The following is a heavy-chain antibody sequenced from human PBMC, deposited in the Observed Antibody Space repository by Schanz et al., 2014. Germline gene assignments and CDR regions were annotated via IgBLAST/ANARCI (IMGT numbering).Heavy chain of an antibody. D-gene: IGHD5-12*01. CDR1: GFAFSSYG. J-gene: IGHJ4*02. CDR3: ARKVVATIGGYYDN. Sequence: EVQLLESGGGLVQPGGSLRLSCLASGFAFSSYGMNWLRQAPGKGLEWVSLISDSGDTAYYADSVKGRFTISRDNAENTLFLQMNSLRAEDTAVYYCARKVVATIGGYYDNWGQGTLVIVSS. V-gene: IGHV3-23*01. CDR2: ISDSGDTA.